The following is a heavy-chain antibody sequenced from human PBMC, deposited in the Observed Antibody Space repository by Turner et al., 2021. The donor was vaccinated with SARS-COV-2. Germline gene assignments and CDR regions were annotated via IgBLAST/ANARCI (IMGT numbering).Heavy chain of an antibody. J-gene: IGHJ6*02. CDR3: ARILVGEWPIYYGMDV. V-gene: IGHV2-70*01. Sequence: TLTLTCTFSGFSLSTYGMCLTWIRQPPGKALEWLALIDWDDDKYYSTSLKTRLTISKDTSKNQVVLTMTNMDPVDTATYYCARILVGEWPIYYGMDVWGQGTTVTVSS. CDR2: IDWDDDK. D-gene: IGHD3-16*01. CDR1: GFSLSTYGMC.